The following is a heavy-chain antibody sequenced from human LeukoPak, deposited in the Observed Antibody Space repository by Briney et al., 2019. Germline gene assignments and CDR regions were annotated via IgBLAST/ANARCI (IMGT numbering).Heavy chain of an antibody. CDR1: GASISSSSYY. D-gene: IGHD3-22*01. CDR3: ARRFSSGYFY. Sequence: SETLSLTCTVSGASISSSSYYWGWIRQPPGKGLEWIGSIYYSGSTYYTPSLKSRVTISVDTSKNQFSLKLSSVTAADTAVYYCARRFSSGYFYWSQGTLVTVSS. CDR2: IYYSGST. V-gene: IGHV4-39*01. J-gene: IGHJ4*02.